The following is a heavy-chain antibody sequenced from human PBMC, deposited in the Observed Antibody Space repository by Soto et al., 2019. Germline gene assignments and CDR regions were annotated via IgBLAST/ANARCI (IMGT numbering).Heavy chain of an antibody. D-gene: IGHD3-10*01. CDR2: MNPNTGNT. Sequence: ASVKVSCKASGYTFTSYDINWVRQATGQGLEWMGWMNPNTGNTDFAQKFQGRVTMTRNTSISTAYMEMSSLRAEDTAVYYCARGNYGASGIDYWGPGALVTVSS. J-gene: IGHJ4*02. CDR1: GYTFTSYD. CDR3: ARGNYGASGIDY. V-gene: IGHV1-8*01.